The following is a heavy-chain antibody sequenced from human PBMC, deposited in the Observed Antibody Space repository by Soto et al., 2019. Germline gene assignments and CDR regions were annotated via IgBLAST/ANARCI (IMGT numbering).Heavy chain of an antibody. D-gene: IGHD3-16*01. Sequence: EVQLVESGGGLVLPGGSLRLSCAASGFTFSRYWMHWVRQAPGEGLVWVSRISSYGSDTHYADSVKGRFTISRDNAKNTLYLQMNSLRAEDTAVYYCASNYAYAEGYYWYGIDVWGQGTTVTVSS. J-gene: IGHJ6*02. V-gene: IGHV3-74*01. CDR3: ASNYAYAEGYYWYGIDV. CDR2: ISSYGSDT. CDR1: GFTFSRYW.